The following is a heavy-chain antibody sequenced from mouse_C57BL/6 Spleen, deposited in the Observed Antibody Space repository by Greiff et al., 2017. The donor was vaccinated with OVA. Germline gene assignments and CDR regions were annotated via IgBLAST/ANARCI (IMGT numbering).Heavy chain of an antibody. CDR1: GYTFTSYW. CDR3: ARGGSSRYYFDY. D-gene: IGHD1-1*01. V-gene: IGHV1-64*01. Sequence: QVQLQQPGAELVKPGASVKLSCKASGYTFTSYWMHWVKQRPGQGLEWIGMIHPNSGSTNYNEKFKSKATLTVDKSSSTAYMQLSSLTSEDSAVYYCARGGSSRYYFDYWGQGTTLTVSS. CDR2: IHPNSGST. J-gene: IGHJ2*01.